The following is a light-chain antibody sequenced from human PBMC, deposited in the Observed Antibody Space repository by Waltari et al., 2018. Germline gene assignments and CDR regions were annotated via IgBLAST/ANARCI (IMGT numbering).Light chain of an antibody. CDR2: GSS. V-gene: IGKV3-15*01. J-gene: IGKJ1*01. CDR1: RSVSID. CDR3: QQYNNWPQT. Sequence: EVVMTQSPATLSLSPGERATLSCRASRSVSIDLAWYQQKPGQAPRFLIYGSSIRATGTPARFSGSGSGTEFTLTISSLQSEDFAVYYCQQYNNWPQTFGQGTKVEIK.